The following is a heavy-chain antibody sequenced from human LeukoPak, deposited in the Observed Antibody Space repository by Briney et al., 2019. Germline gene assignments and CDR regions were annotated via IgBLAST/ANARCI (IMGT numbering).Heavy chain of an antibody. V-gene: IGHV3-15*01. CDR2: IKSKKDGEIT. CDR1: GINFSNAW. Sequence: PGGSLRLSCAASGINFSNAWLTWVRQAPGKGLEWVGRIKSKKDGEITDYAAPVKGRFTISRDDSKDTLYLEMISLKTEDTAVYYCSTGGGVLRLLGGQGTLVTVSS. D-gene: IGHD3-3*01. CDR3: STGGGVLRLL. J-gene: IGHJ4*02.